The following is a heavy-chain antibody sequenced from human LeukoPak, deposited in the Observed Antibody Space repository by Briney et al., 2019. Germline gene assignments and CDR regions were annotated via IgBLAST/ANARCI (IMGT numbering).Heavy chain of an antibody. V-gene: IGHV3-23*01. CDR3: VKGVPYDYVWGSYRYTGGFDY. Sequence: PGGSLRLSCAASGFTFSSYAMSWVRQAPGKGLEWVSAISGSGGSTYYADSVRGRFTISRDNSKNTLYLQMNSLRAEDTAVYYCVKGVPYDYVWGSYRYTGGFDYWGQGTLVTVSS. D-gene: IGHD3-16*02. CDR2: ISGSGGST. CDR1: GFTFSSYA. J-gene: IGHJ4*02.